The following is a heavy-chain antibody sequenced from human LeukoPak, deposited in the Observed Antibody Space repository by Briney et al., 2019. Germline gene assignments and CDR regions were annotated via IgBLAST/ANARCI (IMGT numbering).Heavy chain of an antibody. CDR1: GFTFTSYG. V-gene: IGHV3-33*03. CDR3: ARGIPIPATHPIDY. CDR2: IWYDGSHK. Sequence: GGSLRLSCAASGFTFTSYGMHWVRQAPGKGLEWVAMIWYDGSHKKYADSVEGRFSISRDTSKNTLYLQMNSLRADDTAVYDCARGIPIPATHPIDYWGQGSLVTVSS. D-gene: IGHD2-21*01. J-gene: IGHJ4*02.